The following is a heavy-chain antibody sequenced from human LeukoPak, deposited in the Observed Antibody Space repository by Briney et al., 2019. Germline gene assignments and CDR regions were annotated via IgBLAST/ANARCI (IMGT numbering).Heavy chain of an antibody. J-gene: IGHJ6*03. CDR3: TTSSGWYGRYYYYYMDV. CDR2: ISSSGSTI. CDR1: GFTFSDYY. V-gene: IGHV3-11*01. Sequence: GGSLRLSCAASGFTFSDYYMSWIRQAPGKGLEWVSYISSSGSTIYYADSVKGRFTISRDNAKNSLYLQMNSLKTEDAAVYYCTTSSGWYGRYYYYYMDVWGKGTTVTVSS. D-gene: IGHD6-19*01.